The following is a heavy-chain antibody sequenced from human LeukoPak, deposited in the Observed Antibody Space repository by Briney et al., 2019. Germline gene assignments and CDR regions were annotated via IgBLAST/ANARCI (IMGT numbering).Heavy chain of an antibody. CDR3: ARGPSGYSYGYTDY. CDR2: IIPIFGTA. V-gene: IGHV1-69*05. CDR1: GGTFSSYA. D-gene: IGHD5-18*01. Sequence: SVRVSCKASGGTFSSYAISWVRQAPGQGLEWMGRIIPIFGTANYAQKFQGRVTITTDESTSTAYMELSSMRSEDTAVYYCARGPSGYSYGYTDYWGQGTLVTVSS. J-gene: IGHJ4*02.